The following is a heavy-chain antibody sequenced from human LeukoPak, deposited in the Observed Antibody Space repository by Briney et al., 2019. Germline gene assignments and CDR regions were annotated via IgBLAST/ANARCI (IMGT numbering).Heavy chain of an antibody. CDR1: GFIFSDHH. D-gene: IGHD1-26*01. Sequence: GGSLRLSCAASGFIFSDHHMDWVREAPGKGLEWIGRSRNRARGYTTEYAASVKGRFTISRDDSKNSLSLQMNSLNTEDTAVYDCARDLSSGSYTAFDIWGQGTMVTVSS. CDR2: SRNRARGYTT. CDR3: ARDLSSGSYTAFDI. J-gene: IGHJ3*02. V-gene: IGHV3-72*01.